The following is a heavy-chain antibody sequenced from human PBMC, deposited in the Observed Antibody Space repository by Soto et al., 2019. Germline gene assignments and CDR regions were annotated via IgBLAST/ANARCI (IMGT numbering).Heavy chain of an antibody. V-gene: IGHV3-53*01. CDR1: GLTVSSSY. D-gene: IGHD6-13*01. J-gene: IGHJ4*02. Sequence: PGGSLRLSCAASGLTVSSSYMSWVGQAPGKGLQWVSVIYSAGSTYYANSVKGRFTISRDISTNMVYLQMSSLTDEDTAVYYCARAREPEHSSAICFDIWGQAALVPVSS. CDR3: ARAREPEHSSAICFDI. CDR2: IYSAGST.